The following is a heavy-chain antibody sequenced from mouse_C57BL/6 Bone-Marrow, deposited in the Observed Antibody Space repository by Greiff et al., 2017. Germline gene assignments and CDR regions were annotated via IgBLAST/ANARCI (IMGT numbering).Heavy chain of an antibody. D-gene: IGHD1-1*01. Sequence: VVESGAELARPGASVKLSCKASGYTFTSYGISWVKQRTGQGLEWIGEIYPRSGNTYYNEKFKGKATLTADKSSSTAYMELRSLTSEDSAVYFCARSGYYYGSSFFAYWGQGTLVTVSA. J-gene: IGHJ3*01. CDR1: GYTFTSYG. CDR3: ARSGYYYGSSFFAY. CDR2: IYPRSGNT. V-gene: IGHV1-81*01.